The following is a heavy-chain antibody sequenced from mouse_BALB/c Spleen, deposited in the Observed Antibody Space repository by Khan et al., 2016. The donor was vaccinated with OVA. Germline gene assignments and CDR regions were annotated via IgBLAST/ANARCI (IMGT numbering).Heavy chain of an antibody. Sequence: QVQLKQSGGDLMKPGASVKISCKATGYTFSSYWIEWVKQRPGHGLEWIGQIFPGSVSTTYNAKFKGKATFTADTSSNTAYMQLRSLTSEDSAVYYCARGGYGGFAYWGQGTLVTVSA. CDR2: IFPGSVST. CDR3: ARGGYGGFAY. V-gene: IGHV1-9*01. CDR1: GYTFSSYW. J-gene: IGHJ3*01. D-gene: IGHD2-2*01.